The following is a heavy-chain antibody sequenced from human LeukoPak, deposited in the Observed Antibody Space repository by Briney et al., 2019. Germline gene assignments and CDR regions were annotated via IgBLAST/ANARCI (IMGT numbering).Heavy chain of an antibody. Sequence: GASVKVSCKASGYTFSIYGINWVRQAPGQGLEWMGWISAYNGNTNYTQNLQGRVTMTTDTSTSTAYMELRSLRSDDTAVYYCARVGQIAVAGTGDYWGQGTLVTVSS. D-gene: IGHD6-19*01. V-gene: IGHV1-18*01. CDR3: ARVGQIAVAGTGDY. CDR1: GYTFSIYG. CDR2: ISAYNGNT. J-gene: IGHJ4*02.